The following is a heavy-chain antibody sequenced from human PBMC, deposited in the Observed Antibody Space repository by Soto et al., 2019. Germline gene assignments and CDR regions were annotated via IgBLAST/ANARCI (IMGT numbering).Heavy chain of an antibody. D-gene: IGHD1-26*01. V-gene: IGHV1-2*02. CDR1: GYTFTGHY. J-gene: IGHJ4*02. Sequence: ASVKVSCKTSGYTFTGHYIHWVRQAPQQGPEWVGEIGPESGATRYAQKFRGRVTMTMDTSITTVYMELKNLSPDDTAVYYCGRGRSGQIVVFYWGQGTPVAVSS. CDR2: IGPESGAT. CDR3: GRGRSGQIVVFY.